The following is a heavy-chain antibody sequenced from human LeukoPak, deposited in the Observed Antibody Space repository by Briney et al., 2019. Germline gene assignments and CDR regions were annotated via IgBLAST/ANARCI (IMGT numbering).Heavy chain of an antibody. V-gene: IGHV4-4*02. J-gene: IGHJ4*02. CDR1: GGSISSDNF. CDR2: IFPRGSS. D-gene: IGHD2-2*01. CDR3: AKDYQY. Sequence: SETLSLTCAVSGGSISSDNFWIWVRQPPGRGLEWIGEIFPRGSSNYNPSLKSRVVISLDKSKNQFSLNLTSVTAADTAVYYCAKDYQYWGQGALVTVSS.